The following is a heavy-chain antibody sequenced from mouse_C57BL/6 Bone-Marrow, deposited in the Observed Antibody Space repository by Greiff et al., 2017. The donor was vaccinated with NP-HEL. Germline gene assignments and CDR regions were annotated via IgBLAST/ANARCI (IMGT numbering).Heavy chain of an antibody. CDR1: GYAFSSYW. CDR2: IYPGDGDT. V-gene: IGHV1-80*01. CDR3: AREGYYGSSSAWFAY. Sequence: VKLQESGAELVKPGASVKISCKASGYAFSSYWMNWVKQRPGKGLEWIGQIYPGDGDTNYNGKFKGKATLTADKSSSTAYMQLSSLTSEDSAVYFCAREGYYGSSSAWFAYWGQGTLVTVSA. J-gene: IGHJ3*01. D-gene: IGHD1-1*01.